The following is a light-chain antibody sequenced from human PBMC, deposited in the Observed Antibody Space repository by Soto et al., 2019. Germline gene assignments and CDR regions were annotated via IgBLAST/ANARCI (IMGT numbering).Light chain of an antibody. V-gene: IGKV1-5*03. J-gene: IGKJ1*01. CDR3: HQYETYPWT. CDR1: QTISSG. Sequence: DIQMTQSPSTLSASVGDGVTITCRASQTISSGLAWFQQKPGKAPKLLIYKASSLESGVPSRFSGSGSGTEFTLTISSLQPADFATYFCHQYETYPWTFGQGTRVDTK. CDR2: KAS.